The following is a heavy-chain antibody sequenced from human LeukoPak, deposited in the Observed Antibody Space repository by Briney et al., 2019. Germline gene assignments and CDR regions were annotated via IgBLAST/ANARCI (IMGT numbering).Heavy chain of an antibody. CDR3: ARVGQGYYDSSGYLSDAFDI. Sequence: SSETLSLTCTVSGGSISSYYWSWIRQPPGKGLEWIGYIYYSGSTNYNPSLKSRVTISVDTSKNQFSLKLSSVTAADTAVYYCARVGQGYYDSSGYLSDAFDIWGQGTMVTVSS. CDR2: IYYSGST. V-gene: IGHV4-59*08. D-gene: IGHD3-22*01. J-gene: IGHJ3*02. CDR1: GGSISSYY.